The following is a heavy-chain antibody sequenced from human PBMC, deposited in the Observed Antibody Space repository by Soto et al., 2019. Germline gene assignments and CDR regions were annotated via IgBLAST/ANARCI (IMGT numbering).Heavy chain of an antibody. V-gene: IGHV3-30*18. CDR3: AKGARVVAASPTDY. Sequence: QVKLVESGGGVVQTGRYLRLSCAASGFTFTPYGMHWVRQAPGKGLEWGAVISYDGSNKYYADSVKGRFTISRDNSKNTLYLQMNSLRAEDTALYYCAKGARVVAASPTDYWGQGTLVTVSS. J-gene: IGHJ4*02. CDR2: ISYDGSNK. CDR1: GFTFTPYG. D-gene: IGHD2-15*01.